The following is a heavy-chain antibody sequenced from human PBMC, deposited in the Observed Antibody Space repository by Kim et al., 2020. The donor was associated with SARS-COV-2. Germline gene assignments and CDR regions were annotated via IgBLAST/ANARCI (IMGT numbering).Heavy chain of an antibody. V-gene: IGHV4-34*01. CDR2: INHSGST. Sequence: SETLSLTCAVYGGSFSGYYWSWIRQPPGKGLEWIGEINHSGSTNYNPSLKSRVTISVDTSKNQFSLKLSSVTAADTAVYYCARVLAYGSGTQGVDWFDPWGQGTLVTVSS. CDR1: GGSFSGYY. J-gene: IGHJ5*02. D-gene: IGHD3-10*01. CDR3: ARVLAYGSGTQGVDWFDP.